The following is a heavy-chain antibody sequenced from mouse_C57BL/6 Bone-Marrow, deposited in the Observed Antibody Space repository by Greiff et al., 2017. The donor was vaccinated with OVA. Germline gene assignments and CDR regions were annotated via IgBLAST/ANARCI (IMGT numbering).Heavy chain of an antibody. V-gene: IGHV1-55*01. D-gene: IGHD2-4*01. CDR1: GYTFTSYW. CDR2: IYPGSGST. CDR3: ARYADYDDYYYAMDY. J-gene: IGHJ4*01. Sequence: QVQLKQPGAELVKPGASVKMSCKASGYTFTSYWITWVKQRPGQGLEWIGDIYPGSGSTNYNEKFKSKATLTVDTSSSTAYMQLSSLTSEDSAVYYCARYADYDDYYYAMDYWGQGTSVTVSS.